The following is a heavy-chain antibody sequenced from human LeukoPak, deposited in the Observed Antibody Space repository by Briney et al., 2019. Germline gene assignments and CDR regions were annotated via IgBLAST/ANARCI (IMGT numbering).Heavy chain of an antibody. CDR2: IKQDGSER. CDR3: ARDLGGTNSSGYYGFDI. J-gene: IGHJ3*02. D-gene: IGHD3-22*01. V-gene: IGHV3-7*01. Sequence: PGGSLRLSCAASGFIFRSHWMSWVRQAPGKGLEWVASIKQDGSERFYVDSVKGRFTISRDNAKESLYLYMNSLRVEDTAVFYCARDLGGTNSSGYYGFDIWGQGTMVTVSS. CDR1: GFIFRSHW.